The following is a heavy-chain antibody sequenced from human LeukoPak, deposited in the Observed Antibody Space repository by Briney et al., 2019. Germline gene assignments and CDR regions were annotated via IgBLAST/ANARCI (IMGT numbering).Heavy chain of an antibody. D-gene: IGHD3-10*01. CDR2: INPDGGRI. Sequence: GGSLRLSCAASGFTFSNYWMHWVRQAPGKGLVWVPRINPDGGRISYADSVQGRFTISRDNAKNTVYLQMNSLYCARVGTGSWYFDLWGRGTLVTFSS. J-gene: IGHJ2*01. CDR3: YFDL. V-gene: IGHV3-74*01. CDR1: GFTFSNYW.